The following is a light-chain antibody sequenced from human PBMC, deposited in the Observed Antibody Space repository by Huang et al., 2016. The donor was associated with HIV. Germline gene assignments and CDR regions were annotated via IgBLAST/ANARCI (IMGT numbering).Light chain of an antibody. CDR2: GAA. V-gene: IGKV3D-15*01. CDR1: QGVSNN. J-gene: IGKJ1*01. Sequence: EIVMTQSPATLSVSPGERATLSCRASQGVSNNIAWYQQKPGQTPRLIMHGAATRATGIAAKFSGRGSGTDFTLTITSLQPEDSAVYYCQHYNNWPPWTFGPGTQVEI. CDR3: QHYNNWPPWT.